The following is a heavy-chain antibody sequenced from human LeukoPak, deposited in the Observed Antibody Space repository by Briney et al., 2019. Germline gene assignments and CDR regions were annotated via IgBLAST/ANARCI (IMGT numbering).Heavy chain of an antibody. J-gene: IGHJ3*02. CDR2: ISAYNGNT. CDR3: ARASKIMGNAFDI. V-gene: IGHV1-18*01. Sequence: GASVKVSCKASGGTFSSYAISWVRQAPGQGLEWMGWISAYNGNTNYAQKLQGRVTMTTDTSTSTAYMELRSLRSDDTAVYYCARASKIMGNAFDIWGQGTMVTVSS. D-gene: IGHD2-8*01. CDR1: GGTFSSYA.